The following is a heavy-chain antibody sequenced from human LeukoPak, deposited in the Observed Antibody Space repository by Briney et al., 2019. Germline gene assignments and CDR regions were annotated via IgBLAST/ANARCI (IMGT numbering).Heavy chain of an antibody. Sequence: SETLSLTCAVYGGSFSGYYWSWIRQPPGKGLEWIGEINHSGSTNYNPSLKSRVTISVDTSKNRFSLKLSSVTAADTAVYYCARGRGYDILTGYSYYFDYWGQGTLVTVPS. J-gene: IGHJ4*02. CDR2: INHSGST. D-gene: IGHD3-9*01. V-gene: IGHV4-34*01. CDR1: GGSFSGYY. CDR3: ARGRGYDILTGYSYYFDY.